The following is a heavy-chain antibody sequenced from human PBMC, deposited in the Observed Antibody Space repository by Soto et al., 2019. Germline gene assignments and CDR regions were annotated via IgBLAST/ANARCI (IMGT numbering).Heavy chain of an antibody. CDR1: GFTFSSYA. Sequence: PGGSLRLSCAASGFTFSSYAMHWVRQAPGKGLEWVAVISYDGSNKYYADSVKGRFTISRDNSKNTLYLQRNSLRAEDTAVYYCARDLGSSAGYFDYWGQGTLVTVSS. CDR2: ISYDGSNK. CDR3: ARDLGSSAGYFDY. D-gene: IGHD6-13*01. J-gene: IGHJ4*02. V-gene: IGHV3-30-3*01.